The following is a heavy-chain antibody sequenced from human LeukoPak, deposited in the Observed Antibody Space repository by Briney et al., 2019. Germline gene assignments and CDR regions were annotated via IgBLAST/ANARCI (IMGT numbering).Heavy chain of an antibody. V-gene: IGHV4-39*07. CDR2: IYYSGST. Sequence: SETLSLTCTVSGGSISSSSYYWGWIRQPPGKGLEWIGSIYYSGSTYYNPSLKSRVTISLDTSRNQFSLKLSSVTAADTAVYYCARFNSGSYQHYFDYWGQGTLVTVSS. D-gene: IGHD1-26*01. CDR1: GGSISSSSYY. J-gene: IGHJ4*02. CDR3: ARFNSGSYQHYFDY.